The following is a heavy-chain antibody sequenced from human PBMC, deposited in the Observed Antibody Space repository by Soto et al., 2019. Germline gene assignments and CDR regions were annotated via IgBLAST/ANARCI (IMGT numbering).Heavy chain of an antibody. V-gene: IGHV3-21*01. Sequence: GGSLILSCAASGFTFSSYSMNWVRQAPGKGLEWVSSISSSSSYIYYADSVKGRFTISRDNAKNSLYLQMNSLRAEDTAVYYCASKHPGGFGELEGEPNWYFDLWGRGTLVTVSS. D-gene: IGHD3-10*01. CDR3: ASKHPGGFGELEGEPNWYFDL. CDR1: GFTFSSYS. CDR2: ISSSSSYI. J-gene: IGHJ2*01.